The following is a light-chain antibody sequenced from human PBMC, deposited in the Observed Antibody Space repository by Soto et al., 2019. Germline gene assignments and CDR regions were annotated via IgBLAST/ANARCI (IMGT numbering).Light chain of an antibody. CDR1: SSDVGSYNL. CDR3: FSYAGNSVYV. J-gene: IGLJ1*01. Sequence: QSVLTQPASVSGSPGQSITISCTGTSSDVGSYNLVSWYQQHPGKAPKLMIYEGTKRPSGVSDRFSGSKSGYTASLTISGLQAEDAADYYCFSYAGNSVYVFXTGTKVTVL. V-gene: IGLV2-23*01. CDR2: EGT.